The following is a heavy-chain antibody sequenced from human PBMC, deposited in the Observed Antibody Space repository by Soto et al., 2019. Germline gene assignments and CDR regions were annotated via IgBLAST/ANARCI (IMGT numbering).Heavy chain of an antibody. V-gene: IGHV4-39*01. Sequence: SETLSLTCTVSGGSISSSSYYWGWIRQPPGKGLEWIGSIYYSGSTYYNPSLKSRVTISVDTSKNQFSLKLSSVTAADTAVYYCARVYYDSSGLRPPTPLVCYLDYWGQGTLVTVSS. CDR3: ARVYYDSSGLRPPTPLVCYLDY. J-gene: IGHJ4*02. CDR2: IYYSGST. CDR1: GGSISSSSYY. D-gene: IGHD3-22*01.